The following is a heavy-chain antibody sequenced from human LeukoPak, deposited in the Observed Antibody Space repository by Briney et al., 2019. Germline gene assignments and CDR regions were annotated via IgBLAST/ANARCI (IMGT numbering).Heavy chain of an antibody. J-gene: IGHJ4*02. D-gene: IGHD6-13*01. Sequence: PGGSLRLSCAASGFTFSTYSMNWVRQAPGKGLEWIGYIYYSGSTNYNPSLKSRVAISVDTSKNQFSLKLSSVTAADTAVYYCARQVAAAGTDLYYFDYWGQGTLVTVSS. CDR2: IYYSGST. CDR3: ARQVAAAGTDLYYFDY. CDR1: GFTFSTYS. V-gene: IGHV4-59*08.